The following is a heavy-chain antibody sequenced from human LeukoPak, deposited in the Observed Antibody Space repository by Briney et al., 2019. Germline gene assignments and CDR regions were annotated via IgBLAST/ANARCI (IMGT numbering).Heavy chain of an antibody. J-gene: IGHJ3*02. CDR1: GFTFSSYS. V-gene: IGHV3-21*01. Sequence: PGGSLRLSCAASGFTFSSYSMNWVRQAPGKGLEWVSSISSSSGYIYYADSVKGRFTISRDNAKNSLYLQMNSLRAEDTAVYYCARFVGGDQNHDAFDIWGQGTMVTVSS. CDR2: ISSSSGYI. D-gene: IGHD4-17*01. CDR3: ARFVGGDQNHDAFDI.